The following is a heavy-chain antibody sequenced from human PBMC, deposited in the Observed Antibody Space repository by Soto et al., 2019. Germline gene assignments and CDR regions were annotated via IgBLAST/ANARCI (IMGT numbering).Heavy chain of an antibody. CDR2: IYYSGST. D-gene: IGHD2-21*01. CDR3: AIVSPFFGGYYFDY. J-gene: IGHJ4*02. Sequence: PSETLSLTCTVSGGSISSYYWIWSRRPPGKGLEWIGYIYYSGSTNYNPSLKSRVTISVDTSKNQFSLKLSSVTAADTAVYYCAIVSPFFGGYYFDYWGQGNLVTVSS. CDR1: GGSISSYY. V-gene: IGHV4-59*01.